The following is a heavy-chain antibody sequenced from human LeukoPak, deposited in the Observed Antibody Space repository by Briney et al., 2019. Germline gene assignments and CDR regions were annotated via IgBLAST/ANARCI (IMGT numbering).Heavy chain of an antibody. Sequence: ASVKVSCKASGYTFTRHYIQWVRQAPGQGLEWMGIITPSGGSTSYAQKFRGRVTMTTDTSTSTVYMELSSLRSEDTAVYYCARGGSGGKDWFDPWGQGTLVTVSS. J-gene: IGHJ5*02. V-gene: IGHV1-46*01. CDR3: ARGGSGGKDWFDP. CDR2: ITPSGGST. D-gene: IGHD5-12*01. CDR1: GYTFTRHY.